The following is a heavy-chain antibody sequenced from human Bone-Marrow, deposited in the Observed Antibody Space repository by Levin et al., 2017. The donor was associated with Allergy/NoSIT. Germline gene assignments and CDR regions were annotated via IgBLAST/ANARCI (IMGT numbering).Heavy chain of an antibody. CDR3: AHSFWNGHCSGSTCGRFDP. Sequence: SGPTLVKPTQTLTLTCTFSGFSLNTFGVGVGWIRQPPGKALEWLGIIYWNDDKRYSPSVKNRLTLTKDTSKNQVVLRMIDMDPLDTGTYYCAHSFWNGHCSGSTCGRFDPWGQGTLVTVAS. CDR1: GFSLNTFGVG. V-gene: IGHV2-5*01. D-gene: IGHD2-15*01. CDR2: IYWNDDK. J-gene: IGHJ5*02.